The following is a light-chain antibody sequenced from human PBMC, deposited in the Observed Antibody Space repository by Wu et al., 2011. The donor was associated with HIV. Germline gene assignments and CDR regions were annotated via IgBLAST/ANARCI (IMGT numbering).Light chain of an antibody. V-gene: IGKV3-20*01. J-gene: IGKJ2*01. Sequence: LLMYSTSIRATGIPDRFSGDGSGTDFTLTISSLEPEDFAVYYCQQYDRSAEMSTFGQGTKVEIK. CDR2: STS. CDR3: QQYDRSAEMST.